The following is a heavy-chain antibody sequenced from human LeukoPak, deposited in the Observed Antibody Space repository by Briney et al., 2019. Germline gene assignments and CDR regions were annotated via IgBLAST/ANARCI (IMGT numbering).Heavy chain of an antibody. D-gene: IGHD3-9*01. CDR1: GGSFSGYY. J-gene: IGHJ4*02. CDR2: INHSGST. CDR3: ARGLLRVRYFDWLPLYPPPAFDY. Sequence: SETLSLTCAVYGGSFSGYYWSWIRQPPGKGLEWIGEINHSGSTNYNPSLKSRVTISVDTSKNQFSLKLSSVTAADTAVYYCARGLLRVRYFDWLPLYPPPAFDYWGQGTLVTVSS. V-gene: IGHV4-34*01.